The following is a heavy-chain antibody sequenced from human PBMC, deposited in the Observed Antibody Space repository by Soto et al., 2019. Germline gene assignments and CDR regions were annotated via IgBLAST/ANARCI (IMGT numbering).Heavy chain of an antibody. J-gene: IGHJ6*03. CDR1: GGSISSYY. CDR3: ARERIVATISPSYYYYYYMDV. V-gene: IGHV4-59*01. Sequence: SETLSLTCTVSGGSISSYYWSWIRQPPGKGLEWIGYIYYSGSTNYNPSLKSRVTISVDTSKNQFSLKLSSVTAADTAVYYCARERIVATISPSYYYYYYMDVWGKGTTVTVSS. D-gene: IGHD5-12*01. CDR2: IYYSGST.